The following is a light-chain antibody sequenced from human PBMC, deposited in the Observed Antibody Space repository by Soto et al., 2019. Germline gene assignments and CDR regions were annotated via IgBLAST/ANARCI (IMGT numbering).Light chain of an antibody. Sequence: EIVLTQSPGTLSLSPGERATLSCRASQSVSSSYLAWYQQKPGQAPRLLIYGASSRATGIPDRFSGSGSGTDFTLTISRLEPEDFGVYYCQQYANSPFNFGGGTKVEIK. V-gene: IGKV3-20*01. CDR3: QQYANSPFN. CDR1: QSVSSSY. CDR2: GAS. J-gene: IGKJ4*01.